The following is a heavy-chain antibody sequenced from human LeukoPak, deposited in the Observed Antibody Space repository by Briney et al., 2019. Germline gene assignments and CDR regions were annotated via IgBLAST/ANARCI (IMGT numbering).Heavy chain of an antibody. D-gene: IGHD3-3*01. CDR1: GGTFSSYA. Sequence: SVKVSCKASGGTFSSYAISWVRQAPGQGLEWMGRIIPILGIANYAQKFQGRVTITAGKSTSTAYMELSSLRSEDTAVYYCARQKYYDLYDYWGQGTLVTVSS. CDR3: ARQKYYDLYDY. V-gene: IGHV1-69*04. CDR2: IIPILGIA. J-gene: IGHJ4*02.